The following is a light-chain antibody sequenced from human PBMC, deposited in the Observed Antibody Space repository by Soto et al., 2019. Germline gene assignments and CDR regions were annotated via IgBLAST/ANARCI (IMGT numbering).Light chain of an antibody. CDR2: LEGSGSY. J-gene: IGLJ2*01. Sequence: QSVLTQSSSASASLGSSVKLTCTLSSGHSSYIIAWHQQQPGKDPRYLMKLEGSGSYNKGSGVPDRFSGSSSGADSYLTISNLQSEDEADYYCETWDSNPHVVFGGGTKLTVL. CDR1: SGHSSYI. V-gene: IGLV4-60*03. CDR3: ETWDSNPHVV.